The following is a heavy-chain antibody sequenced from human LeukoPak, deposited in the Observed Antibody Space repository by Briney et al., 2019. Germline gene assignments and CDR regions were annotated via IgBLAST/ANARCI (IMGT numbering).Heavy chain of an antibody. CDR1: GFTFSSYG. CDR2: ISYDGSNR. V-gene: IGHV3-30*03. CDR3: ARDHQLQNGNWFDP. D-gene: IGHD2-2*01. J-gene: IGHJ5*02. Sequence: GWSLRLSCAASGFTFSSYGMHWVRQAPGKGLEWVAAISYDGSNRYYADSVKGRFSVSRDNSKNTLYLQMNSLRPEDTAVYYCARDHQLQNGNWFDPWGQGTLVTVSS.